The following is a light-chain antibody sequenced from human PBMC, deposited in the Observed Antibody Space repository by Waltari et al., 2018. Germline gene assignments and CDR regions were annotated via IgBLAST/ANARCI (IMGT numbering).Light chain of an antibody. CDR2: WAS. CDR1: QSVLYSSNNKNY. Sequence: DIVMTQSPDCLAVSLGERATIHCQSSQSVLYSSNNKNYLAWYQQKPGQPPKLLIYWASTRESGLPDRFSGSGSGTDYTLTISSLLAEDVAVYYCQQYYSTPYTFGQGTKLEIK. CDR3: QQYYSTPYT. J-gene: IGKJ2*01. V-gene: IGKV4-1*01.